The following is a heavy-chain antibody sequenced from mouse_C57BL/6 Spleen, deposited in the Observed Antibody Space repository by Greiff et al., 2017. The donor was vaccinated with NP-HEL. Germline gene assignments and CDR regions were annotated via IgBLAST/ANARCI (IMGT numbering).Heavy chain of an antibody. V-gene: IGHV1-4*01. Sequence: VQLQQSGAELARPGASVKMSCKASGYTFTSYTMHWVKQRPGQGLEWIGYINPSSGYTKYNQKFKDKATLTADKSSSTAHMQLSSLTSEDSAVYYCARELALDYLGQGTTLTVSS. J-gene: IGHJ2*01. CDR1: GYTFTSYT. CDR2: INPSSGYT. CDR3: ARELALDY.